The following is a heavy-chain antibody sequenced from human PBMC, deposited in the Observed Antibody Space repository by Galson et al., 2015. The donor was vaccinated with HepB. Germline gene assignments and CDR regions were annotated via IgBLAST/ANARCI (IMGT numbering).Heavy chain of an antibody. V-gene: IGHV3-30-3*01. CDR3: AKDLGVRGEYYYYGMDV. CDR1: GFTFSHYA. CDR2: MSYGGSNE. Sequence: SLRLSCAASGFTFSHYAMHWVRQAPGKGLEWVAVMSYGGSNEKYAASVKGRFTISRDNSGNTLYLQMNSLRAEDTAIYYCAKDLGVRGEYYYYGMDVWGQGTTVTVSS. J-gene: IGHJ6*02. D-gene: IGHD3-10*01.